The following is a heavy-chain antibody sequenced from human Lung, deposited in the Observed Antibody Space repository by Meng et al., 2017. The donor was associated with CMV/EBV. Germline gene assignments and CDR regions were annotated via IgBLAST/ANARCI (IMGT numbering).Heavy chain of an antibody. D-gene: IGHD3-22*01. J-gene: IGHJ4*02. CDR3: ARGDYYDSSGLDY. CDR1: GYTFTSYA. Sequence: GQRVQAGSVLKKPGGSVKVSGKASGYTFTSYAMNWVRQAPGQGLEWMGWINTNTGNPTYAQGFTERFVFSLDTSVSTAYLQISSLKAEDTAVYYCARGDYYDSSGLDYWGQGTLVTVSS. V-gene: IGHV7-4-1*02. CDR2: INTNTGNP.